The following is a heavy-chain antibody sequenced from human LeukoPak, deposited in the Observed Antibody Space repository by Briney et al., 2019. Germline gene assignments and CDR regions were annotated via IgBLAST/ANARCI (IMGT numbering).Heavy chain of an antibody. V-gene: IGHV3-74*01. J-gene: IGHJ4*02. CDR1: GFTSNRYW. CDR2: INSDGSST. Sequence: GGSLRLSCAASGFTSNRYWMHWVRQVPGKGLVWVSRINSDGSSTTYADSVKGRFTISRDNARNTLYLQMNSLRAEDTAVYYCARGRGTIYMFDYWGQGTLVTVSS. D-gene: IGHD2/OR15-2a*01. CDR3: ARGRGTIYMFDY.